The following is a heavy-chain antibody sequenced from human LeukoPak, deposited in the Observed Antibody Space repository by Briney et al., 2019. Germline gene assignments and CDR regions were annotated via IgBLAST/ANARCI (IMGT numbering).Heavy chain of an antibody. CDR3: ARDPPGTGHYFDY. CDR1: GFTFSSYS. Sequence: PGGSLRLSCAASGFTFSSYSMNWVRQAPGKGLEWVSSISSSSSYIYYADSVKGRFTISRDNAKNSLYLQMNRLRAEDTAVYYCARDPPGTGHYFDYWGEGTLVTVSS. CDR2: ISSSSSYI. D-gene: IGHD1-1*01. J-gene: IGHJ4*02. V-gene: IGHV3-21*01.